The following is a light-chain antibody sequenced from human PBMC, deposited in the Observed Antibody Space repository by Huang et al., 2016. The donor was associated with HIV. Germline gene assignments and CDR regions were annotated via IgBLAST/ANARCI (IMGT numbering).Light chain of an antibody. CDR3: HQYNNWRLS. J-gene: IGKJ4*01. CDR1: RSVNTN. CDR2: GSS. Sequence: EIVMTQSPATLSVSPGQRVTLSCRANRSVNTNLAWYQQRHGQAPRLLIYGSSTRAPGIPARFSGSGSGTDFSLTISSLQSEDFALYYCHQYNNWRLSFGGGTRV. V-gene: IGKV3-15*01.